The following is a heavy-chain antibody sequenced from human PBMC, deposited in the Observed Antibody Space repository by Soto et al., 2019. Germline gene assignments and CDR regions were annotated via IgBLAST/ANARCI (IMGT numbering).Heavy chain of an antibody. CDR3: ERAGGCEGHSSTSCYASDFDY. V-gene: IGHV4-34*01. J-gene: IGHJ4*02. D-gene: IGHD2-2*01. Sequence: SETLSLTCAVYGGSFSGYYWSWIRQPPGKGLEWVWEINHSGSTNYNPYLKSRVTISVYTSTNQYYLKLSSVTAADTAVYYCERAGGCEGHSSTSCYASDFDYWGQGTLVTVSS. CDR2: INHSGST. CDR1: GGSFSGYY.